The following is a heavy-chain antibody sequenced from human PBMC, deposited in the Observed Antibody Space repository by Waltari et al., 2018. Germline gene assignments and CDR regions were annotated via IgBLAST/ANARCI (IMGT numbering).Heavy chain of an antibody. CDR3: AREPGYCRGGSCYFSGDNAYDV. CDR2: ISYGGTT. J-gene: IGHJ3*01. V-gene: IGHV4-59*01. Sequence: QVVLQESGPGLVKPSETLSLPCSVSGDSMHNSPWTWIRQPPGKGLEWIGYISYGGTTNYNPSLKSRVTISLDTSKNQFSLKLNSVTAADSAVYYCAREPGYCRGGSCYFSGDNAYDVWGRGTMVTVSS. CDR1: GDSMHNSP. D-gene: IGHD2-15*01.